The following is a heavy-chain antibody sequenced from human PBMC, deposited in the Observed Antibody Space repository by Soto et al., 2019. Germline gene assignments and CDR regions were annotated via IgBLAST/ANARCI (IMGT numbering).Heavy chain of an antibody. CDR1: GYTFTTFSSYA. J-gene: IGHJ5*02. CDR2: IIPIFGTA. D-gene: IGHD3-22*01. CDR3: ARKYSSGFRSWDNWFDP. V-gene: IGHV1-69*06. Sequence: SVKVSCKASGYTFTTFSSYAISWVRQAPGQGLEWMGGIIPIFGTANYAQKFQGRVTITADKSTSTAYMELSSLRSEDTAVYYCARKYSSGFRSWDNWFDPWGQGTLVTVSS.